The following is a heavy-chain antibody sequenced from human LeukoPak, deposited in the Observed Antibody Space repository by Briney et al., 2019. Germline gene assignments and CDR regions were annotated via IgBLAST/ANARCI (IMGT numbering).Heavy chain of an antibody. V-gene: IGHV3-9*01. CDR2: ISWNSGSI. J-gene: IGHJ4*02. CDR3: AKDTGPRGFHSSHFDY. Sequence: GGSLRLSCAASGFTFDDYAMHWVRQAPGKGLEWVSGISWNSGSIGYADSVKGRFTISRDNAKNSLYLQMNSLRAEDTALYYCAKDTGPRGFHSSHFDYWGQGTLVTVSP. CDR1: GFTFDDYA. D-gene: IGHD6-19*01.